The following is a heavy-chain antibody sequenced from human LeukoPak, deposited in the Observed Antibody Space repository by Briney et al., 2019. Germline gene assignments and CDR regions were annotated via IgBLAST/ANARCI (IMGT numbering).Heavy chain of an antibody. CDR1: GFTFSSYW. V-gene: IGHV3-7*03. J-gene: IGHJ4*02. CDR3: AVAVAGTGIDY. Sequence: GGSLRLSCAASGFTFSSYWMSWVRQAPGKGPGWVANIKQDGSEKYYVDSVKGRFTISRDNAKNSLYLQMDSLRAEDTAVYYCAVAVAGTGIDYWGQGTLVTVSS. CDR2: IKQDGSEK. D-gene: IGHD6-19*01.